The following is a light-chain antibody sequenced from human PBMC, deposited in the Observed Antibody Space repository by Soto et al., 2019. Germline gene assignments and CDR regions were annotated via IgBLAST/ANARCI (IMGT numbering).Light chain of an antibody. CDR1: QSVNSN. Sequence: PGEKASLSCRASQSVNSNLAWYQQKPGQAPRLLIYGASTRATGIPARFSGTGSATEFTLTISSLQSEDSAVYYCQQYNDWPPWTFGHGTKVEIK. CDR2: GAS. V-gene: IGKV3D-15*01. J-gene: IGKJ1*01. CDR3: QQYNDWPPWT.